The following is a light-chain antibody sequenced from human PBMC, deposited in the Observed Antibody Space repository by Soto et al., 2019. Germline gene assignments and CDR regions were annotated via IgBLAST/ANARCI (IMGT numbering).Light chain of an antibody. CDR3: SSFTTSSTFV. J-gene: IGLJ1*01. CDR2: EVS. Sequence: ALTQPASVSGSPGQSITISCTGTSSDIGAYNYVSWYQQHPGKVPKLMIYEVSSRPSGVSNRFSGSKSGNTASLTISGLQAEDETDYYCSSFTTSSTFVYGNGTKVTVL. V-gene: IGLV2-14*01. CDR1: SSDIGAYNY.